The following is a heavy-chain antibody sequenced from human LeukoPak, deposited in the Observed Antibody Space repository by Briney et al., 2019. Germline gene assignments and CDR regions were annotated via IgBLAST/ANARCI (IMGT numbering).Heavy chain of an antibody. CDR1: GGSFSGYY. J-gene: IGHJ6*02. Sequence: SETLSLTCAVYGGSFSGYYWSWIRQPPGKGLEWIGEINHSGSTNYNPSLKSRVTISVDTSKNQFSLKLSSVTAADTAVYYCARVRADPYGGNPYYYYGMDVWGQGTTDTVSS. V-gene: IGHV4-34*01. D-gene: IGHD4-17*01. CDR3: ARVRADPYGGNPYYYYGMDV. CDR2: INHSGST.